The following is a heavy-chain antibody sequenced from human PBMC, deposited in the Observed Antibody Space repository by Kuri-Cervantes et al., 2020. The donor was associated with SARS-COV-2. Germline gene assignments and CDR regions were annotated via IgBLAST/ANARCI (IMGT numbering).Heavy chain of an antibody. Sequence: GESLKISCSASGFTFSSYAMHWVRQAPGKGLEWVAVISYDGSNKYYADSVKGRFTISRDNSKNTLYLQMNSLRAEDTAVYYCAKDLGIGGQLWSIWGQGTLVTVSS. CDR3: AKDLGIGGQLWSI. V-gene: IGHV3-30*04. D-gene: IGHD5-18*01. CDR1: GFTFSSYA. CDR2: ISYDGSNK. J-gene: IGHJ4*02.